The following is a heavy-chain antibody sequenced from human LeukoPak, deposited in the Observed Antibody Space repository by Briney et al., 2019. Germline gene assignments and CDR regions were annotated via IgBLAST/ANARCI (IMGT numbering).Heavy chain of an antibody. J-gene: IGHJ5*02. Sequence: GGSLRLSCAASGFTFSNYGMHWVRQAPGKGLEWVAVISYDGRNQYYGDSVTGRFTTSRDNSKNTLYLQMNSLRAEDTAVYYCAKDRSGYPNWFDPWGQGTLVTVSS. CDR2: ISYDGRNQ. CDR3: AKDRSGYPNWFDP. CDR1: GFTFSNYG. V-gene: IGHV3-30*18. D-gene: IGHD3-3*01.